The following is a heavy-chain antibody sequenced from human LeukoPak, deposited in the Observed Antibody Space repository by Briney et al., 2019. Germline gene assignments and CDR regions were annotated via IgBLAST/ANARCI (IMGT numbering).Heavy chain of an antibody. CDR1: GFTFSSYE. CDR3: AKDPRDYGDLMFDY. CDR2: IYSDNT. D-gene: IGHD4-17*01. J-gene: IGHJ4*02. V-gene: IGHV3-NL1*01. Sequence: GGSLRLSCAASGFTFSSYEMNWVRQAPGKGLEWVSFIYSDNTHYSDSVKGRFTISRDNSKNTLYLQMNSLRAEDTAVYYCAKDPRDYGDLMFDYWGQGTLVTVSS.